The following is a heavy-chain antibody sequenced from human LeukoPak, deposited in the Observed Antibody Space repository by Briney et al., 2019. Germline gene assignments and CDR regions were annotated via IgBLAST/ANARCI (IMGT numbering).Heavy chain of an antibody. CDR2: INHSGST. D-gene: IGHD3-10*01. V-gene: IGHV4-34*03. J-gene: IGHJ6*03. CDR3: TSGGAGYYYYMDV. Sequence: PSETLSLTCAVYGGSFSGYYWSWIRQPPGKGLEWIGEINHSGSTNYNPSLKSRVTISVDTSKNQFSLKLTSVTAADTAVYYCTSGGAGYYYYMDVWGKGTTVTVSS. CDR1: GGSFSGYY.